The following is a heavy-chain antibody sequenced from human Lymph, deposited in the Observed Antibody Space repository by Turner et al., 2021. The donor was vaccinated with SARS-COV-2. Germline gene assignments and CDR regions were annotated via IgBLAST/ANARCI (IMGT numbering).Heavy chain of an antibody. CDR2: IYYSGGT. D-gene: IGHD3-22*01. CDR3: ARNDRVVVQSFDY. CDR1: GGSITSSSYY. Sequence: QLQLLESGPGLVKPSETLSLTCTVSGGSITSSSYYWGWIRQPPGKGLEWIGNIYYSGGTYYNLSLKSRVTISVDTAKNQFSLKLSSVTAADTAVYYCARNDRVVVQSFDYWGQGTLVTVSS. J-gene: IGHJ4*02. V-gene: IGHV4-39*01.